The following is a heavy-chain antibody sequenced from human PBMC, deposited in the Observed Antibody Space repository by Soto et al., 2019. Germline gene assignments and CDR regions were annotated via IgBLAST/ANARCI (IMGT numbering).Heavy chain of an antibody. CDR3: ARKLSSGWFFDY. D-gene: IGHD6-19*01. J-gene: IGHJ4*02. Sequence: PSETLSLTCAVYGGSFSGYYWSWIRQPPGKGLEWIGKINHSGSNNYNLSLKSRVTISVDTSTNQFSLRLSSVTAADTAVYYCARKLSSGWFFDYWGQGTLVTVS. V-gene: IGHV4-34*01. CDR1: GGSFSGYY. CDR2: INHSGSN.